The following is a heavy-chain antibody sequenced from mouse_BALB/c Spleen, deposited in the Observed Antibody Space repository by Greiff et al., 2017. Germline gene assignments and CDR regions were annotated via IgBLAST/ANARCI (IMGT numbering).Heavy chain of an antibody. CDR2: ISYSGST. Sequence: EVQLQESGPGLVKPSQSLSLTCTVTGYSITSDYAWNWIRQFPGNKLEWMGYISYSGSTSYNPSLKSRISITRDTSKNQFFLQLNSVTTEDTATYYCARYGTVYAMDYWGQGTSVTVSS. CDR1: GYSITSDYA. D-gene: IGHD4-1*01. J-gene: IGHJ4*01. V-gene: IGHV3-2*02. CDR3: ARYGTVYAMDY.